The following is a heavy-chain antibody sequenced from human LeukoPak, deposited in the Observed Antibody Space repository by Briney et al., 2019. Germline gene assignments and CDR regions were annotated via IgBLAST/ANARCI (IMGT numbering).Heavy chain of an antibody. CDR2: INHSGST. CDR1: GGSISSYY. J-gene: IGHJ4*02. D-gene: IGHD3-3*01. Sequence: SETLSLTCTVSGGSISSYYWSWIRQPPGKGLEWIGEINHSGSTNYNPSLKSRVTISVDTSKNQFSLKLSSVTAADTAVYYCARGLRITIFGVVIPQYYFDYWGQGTLVTVSS. V-gene: IGHV4-34*01. CDR3: ARGLRITIFGVVIPQYYFDY.